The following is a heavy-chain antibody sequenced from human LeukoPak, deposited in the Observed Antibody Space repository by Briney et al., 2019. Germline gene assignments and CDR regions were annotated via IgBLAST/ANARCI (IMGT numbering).Heavy chain of an antibody. V-gene: IGHV1-69*01. CDR1: GGTFSSYA. CDR3: ARVGEHITIFGVVRFAFDI. D-gene: IGHD3-3*01. CDR2: IIPIFGTA. J-gene: IGHJ3*02. Sequence: GSSVKVSCKASGGTFSSYAISWVRQAPGQGLEWMGGIIPIFGTANYAQKFQGRVAITADESTSTAYMELSSLRSEDTAVYCCARVGEHITIFGVVRFAFDIWGQGTMVTVSS.